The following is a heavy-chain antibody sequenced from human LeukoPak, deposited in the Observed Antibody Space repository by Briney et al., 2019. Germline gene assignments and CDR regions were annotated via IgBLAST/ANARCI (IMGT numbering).Heavy chain of an antibody. D-gene: IGHD6-19*01. J-gene: IGHJ4*01. V-gene: IGHV1-2*02. CDR3: ARGGSGSGWMYYFDY. Sequence: GASVTVSCKASGYTFTAYFIHWVRQAPGQGLEWMGWINPNSGGTNSAQIFQGRVTMIWDTSISTAYLELSRLISHDTAVYYCARGGSGSGWMYYFDYWGQGTLVTVSS. CDR1: GYTFTAYF. CDR2: INPNSGGT.